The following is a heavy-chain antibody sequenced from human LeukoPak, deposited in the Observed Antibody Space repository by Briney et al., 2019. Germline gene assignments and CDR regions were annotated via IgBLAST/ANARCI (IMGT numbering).Heavy chain of an antibody. CDR1: GGSISSSSYY. D-gene: IGHD6-13*01. Sequence: SETLSLTCTVSGGSISSSSYYWGWIRQPPGKGLEWIGSIYYSGSTYYNPSLKSRVTISVDTSKNQFSLKLSSVTAADTAVYYCARAEVTYSSSWYVIDYWGQGTLVTVSS. CDR2: IYYSGST. CDR3: ARAEVTYSSSWYVIDY. V-gene: IGHV4-39*07. J-gene: IGHJ4*02.